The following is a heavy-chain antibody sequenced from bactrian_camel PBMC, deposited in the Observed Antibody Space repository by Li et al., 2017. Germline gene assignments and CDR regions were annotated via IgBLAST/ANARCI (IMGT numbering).Heavy chain of an antibody. J-gene: IGHJ4*01. D-gene: IGHD3*01. CDR2: ITKDDKT. V-gene: IGHV3S53*01. Sequence: QVQLVESGGGSVQAGGSLRLSCHTSGNSNRWNCMAWFRQAPGKERERVARITKDDKTLYMDSVKGRFTISKDTAENTLYLQMDNLKPEDTAMYFCAADFRLVRGKCPPQYTYSGQGTQVTVS. CDR1: GNSNRWNC.